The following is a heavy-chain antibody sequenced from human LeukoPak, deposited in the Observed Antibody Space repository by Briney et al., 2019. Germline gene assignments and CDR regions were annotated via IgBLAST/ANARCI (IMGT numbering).Heavy chain of an antibody. Sequence: ASVKVSCKASGYTFTDYYMHWVRQAPGQGLEGMGWINPNSGGTNYAQNYQGRVTMTRDTSISTAYMELTRLRSDDTAVYYCARGGQWLLWYFDYWGQGTLVTVSS. CDR1: GYTFTDYY. J-gene: IGHJ4*02. CDR3: ARGGQWLLWYFDY. D-gene: IGHD6-19*01. V-gene: IGHV1-2*02. CDR2: INPNSGGT.